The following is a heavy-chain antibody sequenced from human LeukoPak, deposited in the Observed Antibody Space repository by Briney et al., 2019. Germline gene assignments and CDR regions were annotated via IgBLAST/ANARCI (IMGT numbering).Heavy chain of an antibody. Sequence: SGGSLRLSCAASGFTFSSYWMHWVRQAPGKGLVWVSHINSDGSSTNYADSVKGRFTISRDNAKNTLYLQMNSLRAEDTAVYYCARTGIAARPTVWFDPWAREPWSPSPQ. CDR2: INSDGSST. D-gene: IGHD6-6*01. J-gene: IGHJ5*02. CDR3: ARTGIAARPTVWFDP. V-gene: IGHV3-74*01. CDR1: GFTFSSYW.